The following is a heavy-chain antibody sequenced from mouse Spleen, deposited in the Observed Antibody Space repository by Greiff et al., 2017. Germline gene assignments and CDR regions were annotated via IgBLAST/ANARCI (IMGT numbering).Heavy chain of an antibody. CDR3: ARHGYDVDYYAMDY. Sequence: DVHLVESGGGLVQPGGSLKLSCATSGFTFSDYYMYWVRQTPEKRLEWVAYISNGGGSTYYPDTVKGRFTISRDNAKNTLYLQMSRLKSEDTAMYYCARHGYDVDYYAMDYWGQGTSVTVSS. D-gene: IGHD2-14*01. CDR1: GFTFSDYY. CDR2: ISNGGGST. V-gene: IGHV5-12*02. J-gene: IGHJ4*01.